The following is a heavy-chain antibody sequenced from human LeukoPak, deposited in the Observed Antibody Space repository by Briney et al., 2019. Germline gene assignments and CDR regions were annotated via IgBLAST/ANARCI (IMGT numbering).Heavy chain of an antibody. V-gene: IGHV1-69*04. CDR2: IIPILGIA. J-gene: IGHJ4*02. CDR3: ARGTSSHCSGGSCYSTRDYYFDY. CDR1: GGTFSSYA. D-gene: IGHD2-15*01. Sequence: SVKVSCKASGGTFSSYAISWVRQAPGQGLEWMGRIIPILGIASYAQKFQGRVTITADKSTSTAYMELSSLRSEDTAVYYCARGTSSHCSGGSCYSTRDYYFDYWGQGTLATVSS.